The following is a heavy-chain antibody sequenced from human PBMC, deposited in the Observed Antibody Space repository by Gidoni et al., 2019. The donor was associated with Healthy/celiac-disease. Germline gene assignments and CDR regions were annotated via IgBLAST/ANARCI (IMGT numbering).Heavy chain of an antibody. V-gene: IGHV3-73*02. CDR3: TRPQRGAAGGFDP. D-gene: IGHD3-10*01. Sequence: EVQLVESGGGLVQPGGSLQLSCAAPGFPFSGSAMHWVGQASGKGLEWVGRIRSKANSYATAYAASVKGRFTISRDDSKNTAYLQMNSLKTEDTAVYYWTRPQRGAAGGFDPWGQGTLVTVSS. CDR2: IRSKANSYAT. J-gene: IGHJ5*02. CDR1: GFPFSGSA.